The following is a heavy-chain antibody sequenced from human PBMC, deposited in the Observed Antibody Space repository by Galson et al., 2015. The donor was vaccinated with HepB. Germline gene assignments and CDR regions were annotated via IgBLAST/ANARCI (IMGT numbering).Heavy chain of an antibody. V-gene: IGHV3-21*01. CDR1: GFTFSSYS. CDR2: ISSSSSYI. Sequence: SLRLSCAASGFTFSSYSMNWVRQAPGKGLEWVSSISSSSSYIYYADSVKGRFTISRDNAKNSLYLQMNSLRAEDTAVYYCASSGYDYHCSGGSCYSGLYYFDYWGQGTLVTVSS. J-gene: IGHJ4*02. D-gene: IGHD2-15*01. CDR3: ASSGYDYHCSGGSCYSGLYYFDY.